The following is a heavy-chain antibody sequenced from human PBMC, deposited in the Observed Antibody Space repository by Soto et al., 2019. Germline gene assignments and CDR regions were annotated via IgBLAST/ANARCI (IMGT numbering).Heavy chain of an antibody. Sequence: QVQLVQSGAEVKKPGASVKVSCKASGYTFTSYDINWVRQATGQGLEWMGWMNPNSGNTGYAQKFQGRVTMTRNTSISTAYMELSSLRSEDTAVYYCARGINYVWGSYRWYYYYYGMDVWGQGTTVTVSS. J-gene: IGHJ6*02. CDR2: MNPNSGNT. D-gene: IGHD3-16*02. V-gene: IGHV1-8*01. CDR3: ARGINYVWGSYRWYYYYYGMDV. CDR1: GYTFTSYD.